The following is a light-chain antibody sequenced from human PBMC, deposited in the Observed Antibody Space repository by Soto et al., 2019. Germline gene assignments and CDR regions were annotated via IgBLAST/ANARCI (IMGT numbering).Light chain of an antibody. Sequence: DMQMTQSPPSLSASVGYRVTITCLASQSISTYLNWYQQKAGKTKLLVYSASSLQSGVPSRFSGSGAGTDFTLTISSLQPEDFETYYCQQSYSTPWTFGQGTKVDIK. CDR2: SAS. CDR3: QQSYSTPWT. V-gene: IGKV1-39*01. J-gene: IGKJ1*01. CDR1: QSISTY.